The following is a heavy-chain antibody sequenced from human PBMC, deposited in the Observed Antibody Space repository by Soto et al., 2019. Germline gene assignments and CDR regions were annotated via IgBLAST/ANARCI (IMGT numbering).Heavy chain of an antibody. CDR3: ARDQVAVAGTNPFTSYYYYGMDV. Sequence: QVQLVETGGGLVKPGGSLRLSCAASGFTFSDYYMSWIRQAPGKGLEWVSYISSSGSTIYDADSVKGRFTISRDNAKNSLYLQLTRLRAEDTAVYYCARDQVAVAGTNPFTSYYYYGMDVWGQGTTVTVSS. D-gene: IGHD6-19*01. CDR2: ISSSGSTI. CDR1: GFTFSDYY. J-gene: IGHJ6*02. V-gene: IGHV3-11*01.